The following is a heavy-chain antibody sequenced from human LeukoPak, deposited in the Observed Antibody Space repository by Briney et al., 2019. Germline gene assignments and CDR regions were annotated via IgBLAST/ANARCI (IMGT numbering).Heavy chain of an antibody. Sequence: GGSLRLSCAASGVTFSSSWMSWVRQAPGKGLEWVANIKQDGSRKLYVDSVQGRFTISRDNAKNSLYLQMNSPRAEDTAVYYCARAGGPVDTAMVTYYFDYWGQGTLVTVSS. J-gene: IGHJ4*02. CDR2: IKQDGSRK. CDR1: GVTFSSSW. CDR3: ARAGGPVDTAMVTYYFDY. D-gene: IGHD5-18*01. V-gene: IGHV3-7*01.